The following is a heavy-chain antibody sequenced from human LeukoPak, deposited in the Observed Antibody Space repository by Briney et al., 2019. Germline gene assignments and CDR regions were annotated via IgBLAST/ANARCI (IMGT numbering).Heavy chain of an antibody. CDR1: GYTFTGYY. V-gene: IGHV1-2*02. J-gene: IGHJ4*02. CDR2: INPNSGGT. Sequence: ASVKVSCKASGYTFTGYYMHWVRQAPGQGLEWMGWINPNSGGTNYAQKFQGRVTMTRDTSTSTVYMELSSLRSEDTAVYYCARGLEMATPLEGENWGQGTLVTVSS. CDR3: ARGLEMATPLEGEN. D-gene: IGHD5-24*01.